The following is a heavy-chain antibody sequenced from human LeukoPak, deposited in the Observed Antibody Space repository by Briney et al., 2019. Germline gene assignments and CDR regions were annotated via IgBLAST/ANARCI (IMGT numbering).Heavy chain of an antibody. CDR3: ASHYYDILPGYQSWFDP. CDR1: GGSFSGYY. CDR2: INHSGSA. D-gene: IGHD3-9*01. J-gene: IGHJ5*02. Sequence: PSETLSLTCAVYGGSFSGYYWSWIRQPPGKGLEWIGEINHSGSANNNPSLTRRVTISVDTSKNQISLKLSSVTAADTAVYYCASHYYDILPGYQSWFDPWGPGTLGTVSS. V-gene: IGHV4-34*01.